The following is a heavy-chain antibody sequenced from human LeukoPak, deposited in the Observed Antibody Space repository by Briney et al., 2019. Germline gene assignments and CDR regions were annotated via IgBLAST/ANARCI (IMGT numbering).Heavy chain of an antibody. V-gene: IGHV3-9*01. CDR3: AKDIWDYYDSSGSKPQAFDI. D-gene: IGHD3-22*01. CDR2: ISWNSGSI. Sequence: GGSLRLSCAASGFTFDDYAMHWVRQAPGKGLEWVSGISWNSGSIGYADSVKGRFTISRDNAKNSLYLQMNSLRAEDTALYYCAKDIWDYYDSSGSKPQAFDIWGQGTMVTVSS. J-gene: IGHJ3*02. CDR1: GFTFDDYA.